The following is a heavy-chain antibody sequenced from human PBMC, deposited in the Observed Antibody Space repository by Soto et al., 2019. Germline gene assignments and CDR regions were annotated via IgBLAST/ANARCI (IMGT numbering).Heavy chain of an antibody. CDR1: GGSISSSSYY. V-gene: IGHV4-39*01. J-gene: IGHJ4*02. Sequence: QLQLQESGPGLVKPSETLSLTCTVSGGSISSSSYYWGWIRQPPGKGLEWIGSIYYSGSTYYNPSLKSRVTISVDTSKNQFSLKLSSVTAADTAVYYCARHVEQQLAFDYWGQGTLVTVSS. CDR2: IYYSGST. D-gene: IGHD6-13*01. CDR3: ARHVEQQLAFDY.